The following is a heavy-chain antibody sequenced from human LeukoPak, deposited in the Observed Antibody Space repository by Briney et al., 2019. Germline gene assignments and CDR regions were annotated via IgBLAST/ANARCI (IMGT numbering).Heavy chain of an antibody. CDR1: GFTFSSYS. Sequence: GGSLRLSCASSGFTFSSYSMNWIRQAPGKGLEWVSSMTASSSHIWYADVVKGRFTTSRDNAKNSLYLQMNSLTADDTGVYYCARDANWSSDNWGQGTLVTVSS. J-gene: IGHJ4*02. D-gene: IGHD1-1*01. CDR2: MTASSSHI. CDR3: ARDANWSSDN. V-gene: IGHV3-21*03.